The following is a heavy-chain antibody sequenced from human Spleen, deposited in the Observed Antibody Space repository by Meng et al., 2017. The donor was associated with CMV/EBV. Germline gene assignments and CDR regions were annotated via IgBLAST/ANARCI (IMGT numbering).Heavy chain of an antibody. V-gene: IGHV4-39*07. Sequence: SETLSLTCTISGGSISSSTYYWGWIRQPPGKGLEWIGSIYNGGSTYYNPSLKSRVTISVDTSKNQFSLKLSSVTAADTAVYYCAKFKGVYAAAGSDYWGQGTLVTVSS. D-gene: IGHD6-13*01. J-gene: IGHJ4*02. CDR3: AKFKGVYAAAGSDY. CDR1: GGSISSSTYY. CDR2: IYNGGST.